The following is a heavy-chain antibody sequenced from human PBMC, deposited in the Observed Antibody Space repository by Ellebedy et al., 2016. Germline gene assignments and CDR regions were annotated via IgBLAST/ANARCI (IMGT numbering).Heavy chain of an antibody. CDR2: LSGSGPKT. V-gene: IGHV3-23*01. CDR3: AKGTMDYFYH. CDR1: GFTFKTYA. J-gene: IGHJ4*02. D-gene: IGHD4/OR15-4a*01. Sequence: GESLKISXAASGFTFKTYAMSWVRQAPGEGLEWVSTLSGSGPKTYYADSVQGRFTISRDNSKSTLYLQMNSLRAEDTAVYYCAKGTMDYFYHWGQGTLVTVSS.